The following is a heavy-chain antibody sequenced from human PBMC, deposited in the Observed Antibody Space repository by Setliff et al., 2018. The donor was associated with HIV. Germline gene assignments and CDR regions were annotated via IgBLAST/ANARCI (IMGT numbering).Heavy chain of an antibody. J-gene: IGHJ1*01. D-gene: IGHD6-13*01. V-gene: IGHV2-5*01. Sequence: GPTLVNPTQTLTLTCTFSGFSFSTSGVAVGWIRQPPGKALEWLGIIYWNDDKRYRPSLKHRLTLSKDTSRDQVVLTMTNMDPVDTATYYCAHMYSSSWYLSPSEHFRHWGQGTLVTVSS. CDR2: IYWNDDK. CDR1: GFSFSTSGVA. CDR3: AHMYSSSWYLSPSEHFRH.